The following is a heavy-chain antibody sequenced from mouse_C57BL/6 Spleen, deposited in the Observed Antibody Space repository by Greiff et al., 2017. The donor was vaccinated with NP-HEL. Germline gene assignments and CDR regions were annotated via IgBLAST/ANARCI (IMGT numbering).Heavy chain of an antibody. Sequence: VQLQQSGPELVKPGASVKISCKASGYAFSSSWMNWVKQRPGKGLEWIGRIYPGDGDTNYNGKFKGKATLTADKSSSTAYMQLSSLTSEDSAVYFCARGKTAQATGYWGQGTTLTVSS. CDR1: GYAFSSSW. CDR2: IYPGDGDT. J-gene: IGHJ2*01. CDR3: ARGKTAQATGY. V-gene: IGHV1-82*01. D-gene: IGHD3-2*02.